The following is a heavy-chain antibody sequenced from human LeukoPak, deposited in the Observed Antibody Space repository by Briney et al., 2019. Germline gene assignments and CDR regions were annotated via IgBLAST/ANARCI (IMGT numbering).Heavy chain of an antibody. CDR1: GFTFDDYA. CDR3: AKDMDPYYDILTGYPPFDY. CDR2: ISWNSGSI. D-gene: IGHD3-9*01. V-gene: IGHV3-9*01. Sequence: PGRSLRLSCAASGFTFDDYAMHWVRQAPGKGLEWVSGISWNSGSIGYADSVKGRFTISRDNAKNSLYLQMNSLRAEDTALYYCAKDMDPYYDILTGYPPFDYWGQGTLVTVSS. J-gene: IGHJ4*02.